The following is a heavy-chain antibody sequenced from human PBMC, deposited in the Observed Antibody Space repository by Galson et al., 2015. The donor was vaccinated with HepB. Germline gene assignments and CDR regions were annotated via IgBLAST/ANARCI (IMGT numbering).Heavy chain of an antibody. D-gene: IGHD3-10*01. J-gene: IGHJ6*03. CDR3: ARTNSGSYYYYYYYMDV. CDR1: GYTFTSYG. CDR2: ISAYNGNT. Sequence: SVKVSCKASGYTFTSYGISWVRQAPGQGLEWMGWISAYNGNTNYAQKLQGRVTMTTDTSTSTAYMELRSLRSDDTAVYYCARTNSGSYYYYYYYMDVWGKGTTVTVSS. V-gene: IGHV1-18*01.